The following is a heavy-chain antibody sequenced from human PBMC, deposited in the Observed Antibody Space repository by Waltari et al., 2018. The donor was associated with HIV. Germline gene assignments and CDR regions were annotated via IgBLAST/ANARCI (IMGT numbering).Heavy chain of an antibody. CDR2: INPNSGGT. D-gene: IGHD4-17*01. J-gene: IGHJ4*02. Sequence: QVQLMQSGAAGKKPGASVKVSCRASGYTFTGYYMHWVRQAPGQGLEWRGWINPNSGGTNYAQKFQGRVTMTRDTSISTAYMELTRLRSDDTAVYYCAREPSLTTAYDYWGQGTLVTVSS. V-gene: IGHV1-2*02. CDR3: AREPSLTTAYDY. CDR1: GYTFTGYY.